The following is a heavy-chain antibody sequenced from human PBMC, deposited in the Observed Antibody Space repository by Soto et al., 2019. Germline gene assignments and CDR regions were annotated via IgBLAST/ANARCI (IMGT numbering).Heavy chain of an antibody. CDR3: ARIVVGATVDL. CDR2: ISYTGDT. CDR1: GDSVSSDRYF. V-gene: IGHV4-61*01. Sequence: SETLSLTCSVSGDSVSSDRYFWTWIRQPPGKGLEWIAYISYTGDTNYNPSLKSRVTISVDTSRNQFSLTLTSVTAAGTAVYFCARIVVGATVDLWGQGSLVTVS. J-gene: IGHJ5*02. D-gene: IGHD1-26*01.